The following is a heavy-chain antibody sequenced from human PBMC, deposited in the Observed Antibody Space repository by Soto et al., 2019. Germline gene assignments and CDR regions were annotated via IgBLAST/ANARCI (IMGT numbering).Heavy chain of an antibody. J-gene: IGHJ4*02. Sequence: QITLKESGPTLVKPTQTLTLTCTFSGFSLTTSGVGVGWIRQPPGKALEWLALLYWDDDNQYSPSLRNRLTLTKDTSKTQVVLTMTNMHPVDTATYYCAHGSGWLFDYWGQGTLVTVSS. CDR2: LYWDDDN. V-gene: IGHV2-5*02. CDR3: AHGSGWLFDY. CDR1: GFSLTTSGVG. D-gene: IGHD6-19*01.